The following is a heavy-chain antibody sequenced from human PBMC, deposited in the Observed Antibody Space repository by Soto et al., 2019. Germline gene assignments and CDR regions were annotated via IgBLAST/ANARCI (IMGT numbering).Heavy chain of an antibody. CDR1: GFTFSSYA. D-gene: IGHD3-10*01. V-gene: IGHV3-30-3*01. CDR2: ISYDGSNK. Sequence: PGGSLRLSCAASGFTFSSYAMHWVRQAPGKGLEWVAVISYDGSNKYYADSVKGRFTISRDNSKNTLYLQMNSLRAEDTAVYYCARDFQASDGSFFNGMDVWGQGTTVTVSS. CDR3: ARDFQASDGSFFNGMDV. J-gene: IGHJ6*02.